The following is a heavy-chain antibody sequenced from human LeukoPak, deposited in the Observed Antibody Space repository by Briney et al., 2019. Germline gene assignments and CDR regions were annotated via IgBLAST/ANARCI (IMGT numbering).Heavy chain of an antibody. CDR1: GFTVSSNY. D-gene: IGHD2-15*01. J-gene: IGHJ4*02. CDR2: IYSGGST. Sequence: GGSLRLSCAASGFTVSSNYMSWVRQAPGKGLEWVSVIYSGGSTYYADSVKGRFTISRDNSKNTLYLQMNGLRAEDTAVYYCARAGTGGSLYYFDYWGQGTLVTVSS. V-gene: IGHV3-66*01. CDR3: ARAGTGGSLYYFDY.